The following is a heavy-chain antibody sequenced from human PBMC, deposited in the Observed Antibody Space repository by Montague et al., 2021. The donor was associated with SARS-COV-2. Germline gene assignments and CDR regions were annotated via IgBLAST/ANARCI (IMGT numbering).Heavy chain of an antibody. Sequence: PALVKPTQTLTLTCTFSGFSLSTSGMCVSWIRQPPGKALEWLARIDWDDDKYYSTSLKTRLTISKDTPKNQVVLTMTNMDPVDTATYYCAHRKVLAAAWDYWGQGTLVTVSS. V-gene: IGHV2-70*12. CDR3: AHRKVLAAAWDY. CDR1: GFSLSTSGMC. D-gene: IGHD6-13*01. CDR2: IDWDDDK. J-gene: IGHJ4*02.